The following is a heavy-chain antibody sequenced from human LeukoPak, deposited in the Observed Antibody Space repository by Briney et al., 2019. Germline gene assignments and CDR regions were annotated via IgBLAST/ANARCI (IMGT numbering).Heavy chain of an antibody. J-gene: IGHJ4*02. CDR3: ARDRDWYSFDS. D-gene: IGHD6-19*01. CDR1: GFTFSSYW. Sequence: GGSLRLSYTASGFTFSSYWMDWVRQAPGKGLEWVANIKQDGSEKYYVDSVKGRFTISRDNAKNSLYLQMNSLRAEDTAVYYCARDRDWYSFDSWGQGTLVTVSS. CDR2: IKQDGSEK. V-gene: IGHV3-7*03.